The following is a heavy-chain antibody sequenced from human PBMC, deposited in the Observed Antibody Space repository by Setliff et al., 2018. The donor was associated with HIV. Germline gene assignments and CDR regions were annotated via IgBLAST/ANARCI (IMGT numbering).Heavy chain of an antibody. D-gene: IGHD3-22*01. CDR2: IYYSGST. V-gene: IGHV4-31*03. J-gene: IGHJ4*02. CDR3: ARAPYSYDSTGYLY. CDR1: GGSISSGGYY. Sequence: SETLSLTCTVSGGSISSGGYYWSWIRQHPGKGLEWIGYIYYSGSTDYNPSLKSRVTISVDPSKNQFSLKMNSVTAADTAVYYCARAPYSYDSTGYLYWGQGTLVTVSS.